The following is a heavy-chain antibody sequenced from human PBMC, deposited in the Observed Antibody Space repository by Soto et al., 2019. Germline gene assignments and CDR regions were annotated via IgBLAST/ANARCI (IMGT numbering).Heavy chain of an antibody. J-gene: IGHJ6*03. Sequence: SQTLSLTCAISGDSVSSNSAAWNWIRQSPSRGLEWLGRTYYRSKWYNDYAVSVKSRITINPDTSKNQFSLQLNSVTPEDTAVYYCARAPARLLRIGEYMDVRGKGTTVTVSS. V-gene: IGHV6-1*01. CDR2: TYYRSKWYN. CDR3: ARAPARLLRIGEYMDV. D-gene: IGHD3-10*01. CDR1: GDSVSSNSAA.